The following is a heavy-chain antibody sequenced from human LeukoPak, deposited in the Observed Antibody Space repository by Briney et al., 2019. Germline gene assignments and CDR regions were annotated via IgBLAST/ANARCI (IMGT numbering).Heavy chain of an antibody. CDR3: ARVNYYGSGSYYHPFDP. CDR2: INPNSGDT. CDR1: GYTFTGYY. D-gene: IGHD3-10*01. V-gene: IGHV1-2*02. Sequence: ASVKVSCKASGYTFTGYYMHWVRPAPGQGLGWVGWINPNSGDTNYAQKFQGRVTMTRDTSISTAYMELSRLRSDDTAVYYCARVNYYGSGSYYHPFDPWGQGTLVTVSS. J-gene: IGHJ5*02.